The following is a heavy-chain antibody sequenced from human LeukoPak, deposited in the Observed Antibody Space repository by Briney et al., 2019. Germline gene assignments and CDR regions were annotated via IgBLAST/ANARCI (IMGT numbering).Heavy chain of an antibody. CDR2: IKGDGIST. D-gene: IGHD3-3*01. CDR1: GFDFSSNW. Sequence: GGSLRLSCAASGFDFSSNWMHWVRHAPGQGLVWVSRIKGDGISTNYADSVKGRFTISRDIAKSTLYLQMNSLRAEDTGVYYCAKDHYWSIDYWGRGTLVTVSS. V-gene: IGHV3-74*01. CDR3: AKDHYWSIDY. J-gene: IGHJ4*02.